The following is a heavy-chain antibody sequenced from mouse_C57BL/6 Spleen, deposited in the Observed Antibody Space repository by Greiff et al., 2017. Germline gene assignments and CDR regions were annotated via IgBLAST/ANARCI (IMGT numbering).Heavy chain of an antibody. CDR3: ARWDDYDGFDY. D-gene: IGHD2-4*01. Sequence: QVQLQQPGAELVMPGASVKLSCKASGYPFPSYWMHWVKQRPGQGLEWIGEIDPSASYTNYNQKFKGKSTLTVDKSSSTAYMQLSSLTSEDSAVYYGARWDDYDGFDYWGQGTTLTVSS. V-gene: IGHV1-69*01. CDR1: GYPFPSYW. J-gene: IGHJ2*01. CDR2: IDPSASYT.